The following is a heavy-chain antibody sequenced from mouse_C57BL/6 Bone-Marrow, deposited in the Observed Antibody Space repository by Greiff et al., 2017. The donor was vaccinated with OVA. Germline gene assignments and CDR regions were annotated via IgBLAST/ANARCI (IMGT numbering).Heavy chain of an antibody. V-gene: IGHV1-72*01. J-gene: IGHJ1*03. CDR2: IDPNSGGT. CDR1: GYTFTSYW. Sequence: QVQLQQPGAELVKPGASVKLSCKASGYTFTSYWMHWVKQRPGRGLEWIGRIDPNSGGTKYNEKFKSKATLTVDKPSSTAYMQLSSLTSEDSAVYYCASEGLPHHWYFDVWGTGTTVTVAS. D-gene: IGHD2-4*01. CDR3: ASEGLPHHWYFDV.